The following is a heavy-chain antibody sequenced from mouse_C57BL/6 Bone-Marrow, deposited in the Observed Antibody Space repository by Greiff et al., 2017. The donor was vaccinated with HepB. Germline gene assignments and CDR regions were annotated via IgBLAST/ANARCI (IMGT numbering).Heavy chain of an antibody. CDR2: INPSSGYT. CDR1: GYTFTSYT. Sequence: VQLQQSGAELARPGASVKMSCKASGYTFTSYTIHWVKQSPGQGLEWIGYINPSSGYTKYNQKFKDKATLTADKSSSTAYMQLSSLTSEDSAVYYCARWAYGNPFDYWGQVTTLTVSS. J-gene: IGHJ2*01. D-gene: IGHD2-1*01. CDR3: ARWAYGNPFDY. V-gene: IGHV1-4*01.